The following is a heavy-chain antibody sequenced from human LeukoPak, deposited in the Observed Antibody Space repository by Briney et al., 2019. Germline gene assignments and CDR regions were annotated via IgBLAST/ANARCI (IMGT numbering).Heavy chain of an antibody. Sequence: GGSLRLSCAASGFTFSSYAMSWVRQAPGKGLEWVSAISGSGGSTYYADSVKGRFTISRDNSNNTMFLQMNSLRAEDTAVYYCVKGSLYSSGCYDYWGQGTLVSVSA. CDR3: VKGSLYSSGCYDY. J-gene: IGHJ4*02. CDR1: GFTFSSYA. V-gene: IGHV3-23*01. CDR2: ISGSGGST. D-gene: IGHD6-19*01.